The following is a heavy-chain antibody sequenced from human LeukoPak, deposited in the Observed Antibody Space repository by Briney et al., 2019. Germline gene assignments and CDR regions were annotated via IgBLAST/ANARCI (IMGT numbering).Heavy chain of an antibody. CDR3: ARPSVGEADDAFDI. Sequence: GASVKVSCKASGYTFTSYGISWVRQAPGQGLEWMGWISAYNGNTNYAQKLQGRVTMTTDTSKSTAYMELRSLRSDDTAVYYCARPSVGEADDAFDIWGQGTMVTVSS. D-gene: IGHD3-16*01. CDR1: GYTFTSYG. V-gene: IGHV1-18*01. CDR2: ISAYNGNT. J-gene: IGHJ3*02.